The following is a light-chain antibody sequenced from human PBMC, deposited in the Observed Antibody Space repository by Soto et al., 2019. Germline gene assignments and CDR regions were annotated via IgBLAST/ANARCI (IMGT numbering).Light chain of an antibody. Sequence: ENVLTQSPGTLSLSPGERATLSCRASQSVDSSYLAWYQQKPGQAPRLLIYGTSTRATGIPDRFSGSGSGTDFTLTINRLEPEEFAVYFCHQFNSYPHTFGQGTQLEIK. V-gene: IGKV3-20*01. CDR3: HQFNSYPHT. J-gene: IGKJ2*01. CDR2: GTS. CDR1: QSVDSSY.